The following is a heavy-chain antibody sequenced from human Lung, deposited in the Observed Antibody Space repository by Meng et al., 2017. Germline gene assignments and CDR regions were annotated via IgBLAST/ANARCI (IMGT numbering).Heavy chain of an antibody. CDR2: MKSNVDGGTV. J-gene: IGHJ4*01. V-gene: IGHV3-15*01. CDR3: SGHVDY. Sequence: VQLVESGGGFVKPGGSLRLSCAASGFTFSNAWMTWVRQAPGKGLEWIGRMKSNVDGGTVDYAAAVKGRSFISRDDSENTFYLQMNSLKTEDTAVYYCSGHVDYWGHGTLVTVFS. CDR1: GFTFSNAW.